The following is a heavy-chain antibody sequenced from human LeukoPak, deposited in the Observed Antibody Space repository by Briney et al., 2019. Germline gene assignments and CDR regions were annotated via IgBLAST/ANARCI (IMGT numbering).Heavy chain of an antibody. CDR3: ARGSTLIRGFDY. D-gene: IGHD3-10*01. CDR2: IYYSGSA. V-gene: IGHV4-59*12. Sequence: SETLSLTCTVSSASISGYYWSWIRQPPGKGLEWLGYIYYSGSAYYNPSLKSRVTISVDTSKNQFSLKLSSVTAADTAVYYCARGSTLIRGFDYWGQGTLVTVSS. J-gene: IGHJ4*02. CDR1: SASISGYY.